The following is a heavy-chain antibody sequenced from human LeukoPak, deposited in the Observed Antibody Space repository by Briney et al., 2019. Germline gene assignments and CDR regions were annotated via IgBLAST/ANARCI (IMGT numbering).Heavy chain of an antibody. CDR2: ISYDGSNK. J-gene: IGHJ4*02. D-gene: IGHD5-18*01. CDR1: GFTFSSYG. CDR3: AKGAAMGYSYEDY. Sequence: GGSLRLSCAASGFTFSSYGMHWVRQAPGKGLEWVAVISYDGSNKYYADSVKGRFTISRDNSKNTLYLQMNSLRAEDTAVYYCAKGAAMGYSYEDYWGQGTLVTVSS. V-gene: IGHV3-30*18.